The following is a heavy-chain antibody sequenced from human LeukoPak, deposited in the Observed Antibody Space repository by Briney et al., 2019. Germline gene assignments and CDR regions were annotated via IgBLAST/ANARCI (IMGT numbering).Heavy chain of an antibody. CDR1: GYNFVGYY. V-gene: IGHV1-2*02. D-gene: IGHD1-26*01. CDR2: IDPYTGNT. Sequence: PGASAKVSCKASGYNFVGYYLHWVRQAPGQGLEWMAWIDPYTGNTHYAQKFQGRITVTRDTSLSTTYMELNWLTSDDTALYYCARENSASEHWGQGTLVTVSS. J-gene: IGHJ1*01. CDR3: ARENSASEH.